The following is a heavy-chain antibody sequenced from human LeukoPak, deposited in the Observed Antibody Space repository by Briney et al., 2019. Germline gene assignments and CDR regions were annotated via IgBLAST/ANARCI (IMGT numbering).Heavy chain of an antibody. V-gene: IGHV3-30*04. Sequence: GGSLRLSCAGSGFTFRSYAMHWVRQAPDKGLEYVAVISNDGTYKYYGASVKGRFTISRDNSKNTLYLQMDSLRSEDTAVYSCTRKSGGSQRKMDDWFDPWGQGTLVIVSS. CDR3: TRKSGGSQRKMDDWFDP. CDR2: ISNDGTYK. J-gene: IGHJ5*02. D-gene: IGHD3-10*01. CDR1: GFTFRSYA.